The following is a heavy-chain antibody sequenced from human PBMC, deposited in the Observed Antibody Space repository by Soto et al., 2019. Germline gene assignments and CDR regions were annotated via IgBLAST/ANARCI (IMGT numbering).Heavy chain of an antibody. D-gene: IGHD3-22*01. Sequence: PGGSLRLSCAASGFTFSSYWMSWVRQAPGKGLEWVANIKQDGSEKYYVDSVKGRFTISRDNAKNSLYLQMNSLRAEDTAVYYCARHYYDSSGYYHLWGQGTLVTVSS. CDR3: ARHYYDSSGYYHL. CDR1: GFTFSSYW. CDR2: IKQDGSEK. J-gene: IGHJ5*02. V-gene: IGHV3-7*01.